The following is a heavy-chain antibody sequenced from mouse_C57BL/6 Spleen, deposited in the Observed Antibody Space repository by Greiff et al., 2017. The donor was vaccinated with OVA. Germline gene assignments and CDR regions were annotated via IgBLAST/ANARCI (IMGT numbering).Heavy chain of an antibody. Sequence: VQLQQSGTVLARPGASVKMSCKTSGYTFTSYWMHWVKQRPGQGLEWIGAIYPGNSDTSYNQKLKGKAKLTAVTSASTAYMELSSLTNEDSAVYYCTRMYYGSSYFDVWGTGTTVTVSS. CDR2: IYPGNSDT. J-gene: IGHJ1*03. V-gene: IGHV1-5*01. CDR3: TRMYYGSSYFDV. D-gene: IGHD1-1*01. CDR1: GYTFTSYW.